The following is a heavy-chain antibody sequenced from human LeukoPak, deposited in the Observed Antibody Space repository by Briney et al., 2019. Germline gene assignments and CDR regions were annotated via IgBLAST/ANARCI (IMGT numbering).Heavy chain of an antibody. V-gene: IGHV4-38-2*02. CDR1: GYSISSGYY. Sequence: SETLSLTCTVSGYSISSGYYWGWIRQPPGKGLEWIGSIYRSGSTYYNPSLKSRVTISVDTSKNQFSLKLSSVTAADTAVYHCARKEWVPYYFDYWGQGALVTVSS. CDR2: IYRSGST. J-gene: IGHJ4*02. CDR3: ARKEWVPYYFDY. D-gene: IGHD3-3*01.